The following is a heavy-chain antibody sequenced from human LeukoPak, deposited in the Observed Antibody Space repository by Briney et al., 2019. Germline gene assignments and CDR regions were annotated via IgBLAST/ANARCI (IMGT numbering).Heavy chain of an antibody. CDR1: GDSVSSNSAT. V-gene: IGHV6-1*01. CDR3: ARGLWFGDEDPPYFDY. Sequence: SQTLSLTCAISGDSVSSNSATWNWIRQSPSRGLEWLGRTYYRSKWYSDYGVSVKSRITINPDTSKNQFSLKLSSVTAADTAVYYCARGLWFGDEDPPYFDYWGQGTLVTVSS. CDR2: TYYRSKWYS. J-gene: IGHJ4*02. D-gene: IGHD3-10*01.